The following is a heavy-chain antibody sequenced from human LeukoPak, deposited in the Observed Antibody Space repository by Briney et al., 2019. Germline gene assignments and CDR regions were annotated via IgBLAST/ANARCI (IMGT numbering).Heavy chain of an antibody. CDR2: ISYDGSNK. CDR1: GFTFSSYA. D-gene: IGHD3-22*01. Sequence: QPGGSLRLSCAASGFTFSSYAMHWVRQAPGKGLEWVAVISYDGSNKYYADSVKGRFTISRDNSKNTLYLQMNSLRAEDTAVYYCARGARTYYYDSSGYGLDYWGQGTLVTVSS. J-gene: IGHJ4*02. CDR3: ARGARTYYYDSSGYGLDY. V-gene: IGHV3-30-3*01.